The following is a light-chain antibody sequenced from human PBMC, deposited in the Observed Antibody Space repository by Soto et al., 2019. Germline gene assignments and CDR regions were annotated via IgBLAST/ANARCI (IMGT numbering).Light chain of an antibody. CDR1: SSDVGGYNF. Sequence: QSALTQPRSVSGSPGQSVTISCTVTSSDVGGYNFVSWYQQHPGKAPKLMIYDVSKRPSGVPDRFSGSKSGNTASLTISGLQAEDEADYYCCSYAGSHTWVFGTGTKLTVL. V-gene: IGLV2-11*01. CDR2: DVS. J-gene: IGLJ1*01. CDR3: CSYAGSHTWV.